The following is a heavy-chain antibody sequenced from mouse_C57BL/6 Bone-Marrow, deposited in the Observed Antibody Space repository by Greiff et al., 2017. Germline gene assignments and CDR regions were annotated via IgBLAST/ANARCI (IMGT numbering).Heavy chain of an antibody. CDR2: IDPSDSYT. D-gene: IGHD2-4*01. CDR3: AREGYYDYDLYYAMDY. V-gene: IGHV1-69*01. CDR1: GYTFTSYW. J-gene: IGHJ4*01. Sequence: QVQLQQPGAELVMPGASVKLSCKASGYTFTSYWMHWVKQRPGQGLEWIGEIDPSDSYTNYNQKFKGKSTLTVDKSSSTAYMQLSSLTSEDSAVYYCAREGYYDYDLYYAMDYWGKGTSVTVSS.